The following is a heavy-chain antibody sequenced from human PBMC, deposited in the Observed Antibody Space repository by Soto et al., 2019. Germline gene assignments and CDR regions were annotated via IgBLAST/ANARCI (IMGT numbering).Heavy chain of an antibody. Sequence: ASVKVSCKASGYTFTSYDINWVRQATGQGLEWMGWMNPNSGNTGYAQKFQGRVTMTRNTSISTAYMELSSLRSEDTAVYYCARGYPDCSSTSCENWFDPWGQGTLVTVS. CDR2: MNPNSGNT. V-gene: IGHV1-8*01. CDR1: GYTFTSYD. J-gene: IGHJ5*02. CDR3: ARGYPDCSSTSCENWFDP. D-gene: IGHD2-2*01.